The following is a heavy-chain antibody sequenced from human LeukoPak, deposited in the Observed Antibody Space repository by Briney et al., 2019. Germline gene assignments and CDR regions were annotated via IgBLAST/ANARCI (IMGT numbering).Heavy chain of an antibody. D-gene: IGHD2-15*01. Sequence: GGSLRLSCAASGFSFSSDSMNWVRQAPGKGLEWISYINRDSGIKYYADSVRGRLTISRDNAKNSLHLQMHSLRAEDTAVYFCVRDNPRCCGVVPTNIDDYWGQGTLVTVSS. CDR2: INRDSGIK. V-gene: IGHV3-48*04. CDR1: GFSFSSDS. CDR3: VRDNPRCCGVVPTNIDDY. J-gene: IGHJ4*02.